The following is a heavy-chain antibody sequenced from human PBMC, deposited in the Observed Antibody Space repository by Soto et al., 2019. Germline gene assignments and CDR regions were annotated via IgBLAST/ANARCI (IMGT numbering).Heavy chain of an antibody. CDR3: ARTTAVPNTLRSRYFFDY. CDR1: DGSISSYDW. V-gene: IGHV4-4*02. CDR2: VYYSGTT. Sequence: SETLSLTCVVSDGSISSYDWWTWVRQPPGKGLEWIGYVYYSGTTNYNPSLKSRVTISVDLSKNQFSLRLSSVTTADTALYYCARTTAVPNTLRSRYFFDYWGQGTLVTVS. D-gene: IGHD4-17*01. J-gene: IGHJ4*02.